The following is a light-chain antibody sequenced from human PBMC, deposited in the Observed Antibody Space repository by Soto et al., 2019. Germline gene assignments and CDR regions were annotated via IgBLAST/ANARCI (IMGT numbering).Light chain of an antibody. CDR2: GNN. J-gene: IGLJ2*01. CDR1: SSNIGAGYN. Sequence: QSVLTQPPSVSGAPGQRVTISCTGSSSNIGAGYNVHWYQQLPGTAPKLLIYGNNNRPSGVPDRLSGSKSGTSASLVITGLQAEDEADYYCQSFDSSLSASVFGGGTQLTVL. V-gene: IGLV1-40*01. CDR3: QSFDSSLSASV.